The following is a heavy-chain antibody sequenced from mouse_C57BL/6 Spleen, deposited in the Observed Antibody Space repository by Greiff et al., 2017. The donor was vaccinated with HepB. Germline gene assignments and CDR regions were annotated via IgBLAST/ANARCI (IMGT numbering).Heavy chain of an antibody. CDR1: GYTFTSYW. D-gene: IGHD1-1*01. Sequence: VQLQQPGAELVKPGASVKVSCKASGYTFTSYWMHWVKQRPGQGLEWIGRIHPSDSDTNYNQKFKGKATLTVDKSSSTAYMQLSSLTSEDSAVYYCAMSGITTVVASRAMDYWGQGTSVTVSS. CDR2: IHPSDSDT. J-gene: IGHJ4*01. V-gene: IGHV1-74*01. CDR3: AMSGITTVVASRAMDY.